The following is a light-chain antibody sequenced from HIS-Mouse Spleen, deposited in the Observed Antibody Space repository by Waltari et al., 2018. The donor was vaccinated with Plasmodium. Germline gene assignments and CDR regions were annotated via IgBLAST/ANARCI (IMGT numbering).Light chain of an antibody. CDR3: SSYTSSSTRV. CDR2: DVS. J-gene: IGLJ1*01. Sequence: QSALTQPASVSGSPGQSLTISCTGTSSDVGGYHYFSWYQQHPGKAPKLMIYDVSNRPSGVSNRFSGSKSGNTASLTISGLQAEDEADYYCSSYTSSSTRVFGTGTKVTVL. V-gene: IGLV2-14*03. CDR1: SSDVGGYHY.